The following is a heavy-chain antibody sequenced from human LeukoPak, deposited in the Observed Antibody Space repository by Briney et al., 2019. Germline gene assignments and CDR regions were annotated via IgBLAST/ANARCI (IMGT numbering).Heavy chain of an antibody. Sequence: SVKVSCTASGGTFSSHGISWVRQAPGQGLEWMGGITPMFGIAKYAQKFQGRVTISAVESMSTVYMELSSLRSEDTAKYYCARGWLADSTVVTPYNYWGQGTVVTVSS. J-gene: IGHJ4*02. CDR1: GGTFSSHG. D-gene: IGHD4-23*01. CDR3: ARGWLADSTVVTPYNY. V-gene: IGHV1-69*13. CDR2: ITPMFGIA.